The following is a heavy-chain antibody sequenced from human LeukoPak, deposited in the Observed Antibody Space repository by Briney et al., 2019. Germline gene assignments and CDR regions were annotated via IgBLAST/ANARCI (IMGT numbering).Heavy chain of an antibody. Sequence: SETLSLTCAVYGGSFSGYYWSWIRQPPGKGLEGIGEINHSGSTNYNPSLTSRVTILVDTSKNQVSLELSSVTAADTAVYYCVYCSSTTCYMARPYYWGQGTLVTVSS. J-gene: IGHJ4*02. CDR2: INHSGST. CDR1: GGSFSGYY. V-gene: IGHV4-34*01. CDR3: VYCSSTTCYMARPYY. D-gene: IGHD2-2*02.